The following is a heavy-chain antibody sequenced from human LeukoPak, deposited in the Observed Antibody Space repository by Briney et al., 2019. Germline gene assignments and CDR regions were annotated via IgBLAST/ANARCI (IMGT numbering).Heavy chain of an antibody. Sequence: ASVKVSCKASGGTFSSYAISWVRQAPGQGLEWMGGIIPIFGTANYAQKFQGRVTITADKSTSTAYMELNSLRAEDSALYYCARFGDYGEYWGQGTLVTVSS. J-gene: IGHJ4*02. CDR1: GGTFSSYA. D-gene: IGHD3-10*01. CDR3: ARFGDYGEY. V-gene: IGHV1-69*06. CDR2: IIPIFGTA.